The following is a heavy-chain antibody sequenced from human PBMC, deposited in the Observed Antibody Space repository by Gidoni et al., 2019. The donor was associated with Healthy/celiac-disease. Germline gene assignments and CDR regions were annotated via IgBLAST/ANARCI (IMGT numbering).Heavy chain of an antibody. CDR3: AKEGCGGDCYPYYYYGMDV. J-gene: IGHJ6*02. CDR2: ISWDGGST. Sequence: EVQLVESGGVVVQPGGSLSLSCAASRFLFDDYAMPWGSPAPGQGLVWVSLISWDGGSTYYAESVKGRVTISRANSKNSLYLQMNSLRAEDTALYYCAKEGCGGDCYPYYYYGMDVWGQGTTVTVSS. D-gene: IGHD2-21*02. CDR1: RFLFDDYA. V-gene: IGHV3-43D*03.